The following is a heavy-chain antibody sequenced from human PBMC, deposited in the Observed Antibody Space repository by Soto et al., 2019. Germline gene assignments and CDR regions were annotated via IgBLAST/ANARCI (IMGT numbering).Heavy chain of an antibody. Sequence: ASVKVSCKASGYTFASYGISWVRQAPGQGLEWMGWISAYNGNTNYAQKLQGRVTMTTDTSTSTAYMELRSLRSDDTAVYYCATTRPNYYDGSGSYESFDYWGQGTLVTVS. D-gene: IGHD3-22*01. V-gene: IGHV1-18*04. CDR1: GYTFASYG. CDR3: ATTRPNYYDGSGSYESFDY. J-gene: IGHJ4*02. CDR2: ISAYNGNT.